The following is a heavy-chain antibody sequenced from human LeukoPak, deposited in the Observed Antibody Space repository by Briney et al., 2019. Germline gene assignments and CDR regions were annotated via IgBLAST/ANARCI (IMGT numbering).Heavy chain of an antibody. CDR3: VRDRDWSFDY. CDR1: AFTFSRYS. J-gene: IGHJ4*02. Sequence: PGGSLRLSCAASAFTFSRYSMNWVRQAPGKGLEWVSYISHTSTIIYYADSVKGRFTTSRDNAKNSVYLQMSSLRDEDTAVYYCVRDRDWSFDYWGQGTLVTVSS. V-gene: IGHV3-48*02. D-gene: IGHD2-21*02. CDR2: ISHTSTII.